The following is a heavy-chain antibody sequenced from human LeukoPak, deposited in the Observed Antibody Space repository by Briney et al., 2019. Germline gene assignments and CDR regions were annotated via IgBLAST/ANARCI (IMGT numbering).Heavy chain of an antibody. D-gene: IGHD3-10*01. J-gene: IGHJ4*02. V-gene: IGHV3-23*01. CDR3: AKDPEVWFGELLYGDYFDY. CDR2: ISGSGGST. Sequence: GGSPRLSCAASGFTFSSYAMSWVRQAPGKGLEWVSAISGSGGSTYYADSVKGRFTISRDNSKNTLYLQMNSLRAEDTAVYYCAKDPEVWFGELLYGDYFDYWGQGTLVTVSS. CDR1: GFTFSSYA.